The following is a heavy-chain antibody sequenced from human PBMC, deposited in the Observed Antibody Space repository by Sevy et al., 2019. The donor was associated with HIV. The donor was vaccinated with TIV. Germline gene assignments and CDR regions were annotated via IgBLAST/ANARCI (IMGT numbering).Heavy chain of an antibody. J-gene: IGHJ4*02. Sequence: GESLKISCKGSGYSFSNYWIAWVRQIPGKGLEWVGIIYPDDSETRYSPSFQGQVTISADKSMSTAYLQLSSLNASDTAMYYCARQVGVAVAGHWGQGTLVTVSS. CDR1: GYSFSNYW. CDR2: IYPDDSET. V-gene: IGHV5-51*01. CDR3: ARQVGVAVAGH. D-gene: IGHD6-19*01.